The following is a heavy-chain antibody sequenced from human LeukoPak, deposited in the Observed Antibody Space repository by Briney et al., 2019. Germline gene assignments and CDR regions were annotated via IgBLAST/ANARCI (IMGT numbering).Heavy chain of an antibody. CDR3: ARIRGPTVYTYYMDV. D-gene: IGHD4-17*01. CDR1: GFTFRGHG. V-gene: IGHV3-48*04. CDR2: ISPGSTTI. J-gene: IGHJ6*03. Sequence: PGQSLRLSCAASGFTFRGHGMNWVRQAPGKGLEWVSYISPGSTTIYYAESVQGRFTVSRDDAKNSLYLQVNSLSAEDTAAYYCARIRGPTVYTYYMDVWGKGTTVTVSS.